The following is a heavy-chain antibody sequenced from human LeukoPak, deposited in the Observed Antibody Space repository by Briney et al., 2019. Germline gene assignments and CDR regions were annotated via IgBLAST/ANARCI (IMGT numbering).Heavy chain of an antibody. J-gene: IGHJ4*02. D-gene: IGHD1-26*01. V-gene: IGHV4-30-2*01. Sequence: SETLSLTCSVSGGSMSSGVYSWSWIRRPPGKGLEWIGYIYHSGNIYYDPSLKSRVTISIDRSNNQFSLRLNSVTAADTAVYYCARAVGVIGNSQFDYWGQGTLVTVSS. CDR2: IYHSGNI. CDR1: GGSMSSGVYS. CDR3: ARAVGVIGNSQFDY.